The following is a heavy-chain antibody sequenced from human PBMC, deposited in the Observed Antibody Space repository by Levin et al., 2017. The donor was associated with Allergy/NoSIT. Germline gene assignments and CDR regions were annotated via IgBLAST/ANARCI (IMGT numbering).Heavy chain of an antibody. V-gene: IGHV3-9*01. CDR1: GFTFDDYA. J-gene: IGHJ4*02. Sequence: GGSLRLSCAASGFTFDDYAMHWVRQAPGKGLEWVSGISWNSGSIGYADSVKGRFTISRDNAKNSLYLQMNSLRAEDTALYYCATTRGSDPYYFDYWGQGTLVTVSS. CDR3: ATTRGSDPYYFDY. CDR2: ISWNSGSI. D-gene: IGHD3-16*01.